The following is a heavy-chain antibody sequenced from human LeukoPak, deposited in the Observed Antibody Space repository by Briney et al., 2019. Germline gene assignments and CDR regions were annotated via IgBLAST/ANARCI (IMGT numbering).Heavy chain of an antibody. J-gene: IGHJ6*02. CDR1: GFSVSNNY. D-gene: IGHD2-15*01. CDR2: IYSSGSS. Sequence: GGSLRPSCAASGFSVSNNYMTWVRQAPGEGLEWVSVIYSSGSSYYADSVKGRFSISRDNSKNTLYLQMNSLRAEDTAVYYCARDLRRYSESHGMDVWGQGATVTVSS. V-gene: IGHV3-66*01. CDR3: ARDLRRYSESHGMDV.